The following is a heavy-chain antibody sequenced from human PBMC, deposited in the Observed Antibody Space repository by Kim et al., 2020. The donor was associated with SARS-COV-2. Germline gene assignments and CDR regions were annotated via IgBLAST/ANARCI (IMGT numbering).Heavy chain of an antibody. V-gene: IGHV1-24*01. CDR3: ATAPVVVGATLSDYYYYGMDV. J-gene: IGHJ6*02. CDR1: GDTLTELS. CDR2: FDPDDGET. Sequence: ASVKVSCKVSGDTLTELSMHWVRQAPGKGLEWMGGFDPDDGETIYAQKFQGRVTMTEDTSTDTAYMELSSLRSEDTAVYYCATAPVVVGATLSDYYYYGMDVWGQGTTVTVSS. D-gene: IGHD1-26*01.